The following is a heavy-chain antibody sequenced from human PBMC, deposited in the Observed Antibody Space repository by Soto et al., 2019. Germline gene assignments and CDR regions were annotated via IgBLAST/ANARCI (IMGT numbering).Heavy chain of an antibody. V-gene: IGHV1-18*01. CDR1: GYTFTSYG. J-gene: IGHJ6*04. CDR3: GGGTGGRQWLSYYGMDV. D-gene: IGHD6-19*01. CDR2: ISAYNGNT. Sequence: ASVKVSCKASGYTFTSYGISWVRQAPGQGLEWMGWISAYNGNTNYAQKLQGRVTMTTDTSTSTAYMELRSLRSDDTAVYYCGGGTGGRQWLSYYGMDVWGRGTTVTVSS.